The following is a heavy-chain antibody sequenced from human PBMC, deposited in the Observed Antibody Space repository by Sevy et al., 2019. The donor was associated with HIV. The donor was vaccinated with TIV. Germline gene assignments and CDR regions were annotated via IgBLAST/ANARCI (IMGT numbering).Heavy chain of an antibody. CDR2: ISAYNGNT. V-gene: IGHV1-18*01. J-gene: IGHJ5*02. CDR3: ARDFGSGSSYPHNWFDP. Sequence: ASVKVSCKASGYTFTSYGISWVRQAPGQGLEWMGWISAYNGNTNYAQKLQGRVTMTTDTSTSTAYMELRSLRSDDTAVYYCARDFGSGSSYPHNWFDPWGQGTLVTVSS. D-gene: IGHD3-10*01. CDR1: GYTFTSYG.